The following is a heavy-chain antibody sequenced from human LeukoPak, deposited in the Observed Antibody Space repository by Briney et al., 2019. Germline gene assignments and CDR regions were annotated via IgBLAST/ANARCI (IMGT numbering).Heavy chain of an antibody. CDR1: GYSFTTYW. Sequence: HGESLKISCKGSGYSFTTYWIGWVSQMPGKGLEWMGIIYPGDSDTRYSPSFQGQVTISADKSISTAYLQWSSLKASDTAVYYCARTRREVRWFDPWGQGTLVTVSS. J-gene: IGHJ5*02. CDR2: IYPGDSDT. V-gene: IGHV5-51*01. CDR3: ARTRREVRWFDP.